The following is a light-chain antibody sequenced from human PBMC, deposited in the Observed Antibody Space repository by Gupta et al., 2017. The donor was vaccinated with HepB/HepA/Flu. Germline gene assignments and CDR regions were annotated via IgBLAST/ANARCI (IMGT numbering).Light chain of an antibody. CDR3: QSYDSSLSGVV. CDR1: SSNIGAGYD. Sequence: QPPSVSGAPGQRVTISCTGSSSNIGAGYDVHWYQQLPGTAPKLLIYGNSIRPSGVPDRFSGSKSGTSASLAITGLQAEDEADYYCQSYDSSLSGVVFGGGTKLTVL. CDR2: GNS. V-gene: IGLV1-40*01. J-gene: IGLJ2*01.